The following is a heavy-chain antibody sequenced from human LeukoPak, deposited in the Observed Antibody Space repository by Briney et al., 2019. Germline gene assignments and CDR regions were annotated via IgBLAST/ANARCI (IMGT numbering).Heavy chain of an antibody. Sequence: GESLKISCKGSGYNFTTYWIGWVRQMPGKGLEWMGIIYPGDPDTRYSPSFQGQVTFSADKSVTTAYLQWSSLKASDTAMYYCARFSSVTTDYYYGLDVWGQGTTVTVSS. V-gene: IGHV5-51*01. J-gene: IGHJ6*02. D-gene: IGHD4-17*01. CDR3: ARFSSVTTDYYYGLDV. CDR1: GYNFTTYW. CDR2: IYPGDPDT.